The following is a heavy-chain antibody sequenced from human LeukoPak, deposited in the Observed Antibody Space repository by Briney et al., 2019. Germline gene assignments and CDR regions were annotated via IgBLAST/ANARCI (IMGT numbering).Heavy chain of an antibody. Sequence: GGSLRLSCAASGFTVSSNYMSWVRQAPGMGLEWVSVIYSGISTYYADSVKGRFTISRDNSKNTLYLQMNSLRAEDTAVYYCARSKTVAGTIDYWGQGTLVTVSS. CDR1: GFTVSSNY. D-gene: IGHD6-19*01. CDR3: ARSKTVAGTIDY. J-gene: IGHJ4*02. CDR2: IYSGIST. V-gene: IGHV3-53*01.